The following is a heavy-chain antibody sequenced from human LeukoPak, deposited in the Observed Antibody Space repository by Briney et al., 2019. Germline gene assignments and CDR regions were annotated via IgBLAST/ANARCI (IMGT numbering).Heavy chain of an antibody. CDR1: GFTFSSYS. V-gene: IGHV3-21*01. CDR3: ARVGYCSGGSCYSPVDY. Sequence: GGSLRLSCAASGFTFSSYSMKWVRQAPGKGLEWGSSISSSSSYIYYADSVKGRFTISRDNAKNSLYLQMNSLRAEDTAVYYCARVGYCSGGSCYSPVDYWGQGTLVTVSS. J-gene: IGHJ4*02. D-gene: IGHD2-15*01. CDR2: ISSSSSYI.